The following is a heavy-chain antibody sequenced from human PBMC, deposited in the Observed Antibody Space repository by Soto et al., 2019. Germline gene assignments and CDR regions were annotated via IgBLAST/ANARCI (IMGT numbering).Heavy chain of an antibody. D-gene: IGHD2-2*01. CDR1: GGTFSSYA. CDR2: IIPIFGTA. CDR3: ARDTGAYCSSTSCYPGWFDP. Sequence: SVKVSCKASGGTFSSYAISWVRQAPGQGLEWMGGIIPIFGTANYAQKFQGRVTITADESTSTAYMELSSLRSEDTAVYYCARDTGAYCSSTSCYPGWFDPWGQGTLGTVSS. J-gene: IGHJ5*02. V-gene: IGHV1-69*13.